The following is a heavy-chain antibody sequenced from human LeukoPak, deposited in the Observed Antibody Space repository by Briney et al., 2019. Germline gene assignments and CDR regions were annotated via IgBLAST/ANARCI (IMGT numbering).Heavy chain of an antibody. Sequence: GGSLRLSCAATGLSVSSNFMSWVRQAPGKGLEWVSVIYGGGSTYYADSVKGRFTISRDSPKNTLYLQMNSLRVEDTAVYYCASWPVGWYGEDSWGQGTLVTVSS. CDR1: GLSVSSNF. CDR3: ASWPVGWYGEDS. V-gene: IGHV3-53*01. CDR2: IYGGGST. D-gene: IGHD6-19*01. J-gene: IGHJ4*02.